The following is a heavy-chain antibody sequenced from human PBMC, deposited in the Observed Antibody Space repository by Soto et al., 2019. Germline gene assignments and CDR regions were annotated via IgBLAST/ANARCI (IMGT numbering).Heavy chain of an antibody. Sequence: PSETLSLTCTVSGCSISSYYWSWIRQPPGKGLEWIGYIYYSGSTNYNPSLKSRVTISVDTSKNQFSLKLSSVTAADTAVYYCASSIAVASPRDFDYWGQGTLVTVS. V-gene: IGHV4-59*01. D-gene: IGHD6-19*01. CDR3: ASSIAVASPRDFDY. CDR2: IYYSGST. J-gene: IGHJ4*02. CDR1: GCSISSYY.